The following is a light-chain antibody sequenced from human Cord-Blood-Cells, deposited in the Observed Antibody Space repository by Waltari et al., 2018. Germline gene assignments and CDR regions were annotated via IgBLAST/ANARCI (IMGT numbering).Light chain of an antibody. J-gene: IGKJ3*01. CDR3: QQSYSTTFT. Sequence: DIQMTQSPSSLSASVGDRVTITCRESQSISSYLNWYQQKPGKAPKLLIYAASSLQSGVPARFSGSGSGTDFTLTISSLQPEDFATYYWQQSYSTTFTFGPGTKVDIK. CDR2: AAS. V-gene: IGKV1-39*01. CDR1: QSISSY.